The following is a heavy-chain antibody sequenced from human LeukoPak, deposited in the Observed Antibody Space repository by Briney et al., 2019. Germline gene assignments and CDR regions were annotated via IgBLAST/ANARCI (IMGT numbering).Heavy chain of an antibody. D-gene: IGHD2-15*01. CDR1: GGSFSGYY. CDR2: INHSGST. CDR3: ARVRSLRGGAFDI. J-gene: IGHJ3*02. V-gene: IGHV4-34*01. Sequence: PSETLSLTCAVYGGSFSGYYWSWIRPPPGKGLEWIGEINHSGSTNYNPSLKSRVTISVDTSKNQFSLKLSSVTAADTAVYYCARVRSLRGGAFDIWGQGTMVTVSS.